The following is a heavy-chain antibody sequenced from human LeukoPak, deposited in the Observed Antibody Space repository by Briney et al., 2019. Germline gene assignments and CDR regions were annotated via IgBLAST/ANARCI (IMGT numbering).Heavy chain of an antibody. J-gene: IGHJ4*02. CDR2: IYYSGST. CDR3: ARGTYGSSWQLEHFDY. CDR1: GGSISSYY. V-gene: IGHV4-59*01. D-gene: IGHD6-13*01. Sequence: SVTLSLTCTVSGGSISSYYWSWLRQPPGKGLVWIGYIYYSGSTNYNPSLKSRVTISVDTSKNQFSLKLSSLTAAGTAVYYCARGTYGSSWQLEHFDYWGQGTLVTVSS.